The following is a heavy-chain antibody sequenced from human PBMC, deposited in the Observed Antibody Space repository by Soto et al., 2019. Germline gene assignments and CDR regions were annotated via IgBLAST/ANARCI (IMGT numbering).Heavy chain of an antibody. CDR3: ARDSPPVDS. Sequence: QVQLVQSGAEVKKPGASVKVSCKASGYTFTSYGISWVRQAPGQGLEWMGWISAYNGKRKYAQKFQGRVTMTADTATRTDYMELRSLRSDDTAVYYCARDSPPVDSWGQGTLVTVSS. CDR1: GYTFTSYG. J-gene: IGHJ4*02. V-gene: IGHV1-18*01. CDR2: ISAYNGKR.